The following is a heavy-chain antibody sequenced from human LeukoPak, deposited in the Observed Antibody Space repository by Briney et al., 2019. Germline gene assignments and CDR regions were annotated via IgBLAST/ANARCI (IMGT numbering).Heavy chain of an antibody. CDR2: INHSGST. D-gene: IGHD5-12*01. CDR1: SGSFSGYY. CDR3: ARDGNDGVATIDY. J-gene: IGHJ4*02. V-gene: IGHV4-34*01. Sequence: SETLSLTCAVYSGSFSGYYWSWIRQPPGKGLEWIGEINHSGSTHYNPSLKSRVTISVDTSKNQFSLKLSSVTAADTAVYYCARDGNDGVATIDYWGQGTLVTVSS.